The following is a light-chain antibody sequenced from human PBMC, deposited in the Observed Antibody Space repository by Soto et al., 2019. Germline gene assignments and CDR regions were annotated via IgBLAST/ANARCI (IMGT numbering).Light chain of an antibody. CDR1: SSDVGSYNL. CDR3: CSYAGSSTFVV. V-gene: IGLV2-23*02. J-gene: IGLJ2*01. Sequence: QSVLTQPASVSGSPGQSITTSCTGTSSDVGSYNLVSWYQQHPGKAPKLMIYEVSKRPSGVSNRFSGSKSGNTASLTISGLQAEDEADYYCCSYAGSSTFVVFGGGTKVTVL. CDR2: EVS.